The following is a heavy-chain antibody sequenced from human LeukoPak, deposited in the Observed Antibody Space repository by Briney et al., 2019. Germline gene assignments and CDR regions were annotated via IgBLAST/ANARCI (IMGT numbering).Heavy chain of an antibody. CDR2: INSDGSST. D-gene: IGHD3-10*01. Sequence: GGSLRLSCAASGFTFSSYWMHWVRQAPGKGLVWVSRINSDGSSTSYAASVKCRFTISRDNAKNTLYLQMNSLRAEDTAVYYCARDQNYYGSGSYAPYYYYGMDVWGKGTTVTVSS. CDR3: ARDQNYYGSGSYAPYYYYGMDV. V-gene: IGHV3-74*01. J-gene: IGHJ6*04. CDR1: GFTFSSYW.